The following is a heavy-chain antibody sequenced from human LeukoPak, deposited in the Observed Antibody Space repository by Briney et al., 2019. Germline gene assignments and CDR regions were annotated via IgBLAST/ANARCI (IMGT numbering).Heavy chain of an antibody. D-gene: IGHD5-18*01. V-gene: IGHV5-51*01. CDR2: IYPGDSDT. CDR1: GYSFTSYW. Sequence: GESLKISCKGSGYSFTSYWIGWVRQMPGKGLEWMGFIYPGDSDTRYGPSFQGRVTISADKSNSTAFLQWSSLKASDTAMYYCARLEVTYSVSPFDYWGQGTLVTVSS. CDR3: ARLEVTYSVSPFDY. J-gene: IGHJ4*02.